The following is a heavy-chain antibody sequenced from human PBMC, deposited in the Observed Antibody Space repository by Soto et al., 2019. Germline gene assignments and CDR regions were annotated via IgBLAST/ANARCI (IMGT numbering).Heavy chain of an antibody. J-gene: IGHJ4*02. CDR3: CRVFGQFYYRESSGTFLH. V-gene: IGHV3-33*05. Sequence: GGSLRLSCAASGFTFTSYGMHWVRQAPGKGLEWVAVISYDGNNKYYADSVKGRFTISRDDSKSTLYLQMNSLRGDDTAVYYCCRVFGQFYYRESSGTFLHCGPGTLVTVSS. CDR2: ISYDGNNK. CDR1: GFTFTSYG. D-gene: IGHD3-10*01.